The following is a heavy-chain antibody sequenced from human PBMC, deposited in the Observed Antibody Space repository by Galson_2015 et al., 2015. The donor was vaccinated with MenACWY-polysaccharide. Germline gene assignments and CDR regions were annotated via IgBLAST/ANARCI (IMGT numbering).Heavy chain of an antibody. Sequence: SLRLSCAASGFTFSSYAMSWVRQAPGKGLEWVSTVSGSGSSTYYADSVKGRFTISRDNSKNTLYLQMGSLGAEDTAVYYCAKVAVAGPMSFFDYWGQGTLVTVSS. CDR2: VSGSGSST. CDR1: GFTFSSYA. V-gene: IGHV3-23*01. CDR3: AKVAVAGPMSFFDY. J-gene: IGHJ4*02. D-gene: IGHD6-19*01.